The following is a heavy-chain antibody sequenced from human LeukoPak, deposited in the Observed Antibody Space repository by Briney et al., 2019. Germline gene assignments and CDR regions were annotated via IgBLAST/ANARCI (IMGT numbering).Heavy chain of an antibody. CDR1: GGSTSSYY. CDR2: IYYSGST. V-gene: IGHV4-59*08. CDR3: ARQVVVPAAKRTRDNWFDP. D-gene: IGHD2-2*01. J-gene: IGHJ5*02. Sequence: SETLSLTCTVSGGSTSSYYWSWIRQPPGKGLEWIGYIYYSGSTNYNPSLKSRVTISVDTSKNQFSLKLSSVTAADTAVYYCARQVVVPAAKRTRDNWFDPWGQGTLVTVSS.